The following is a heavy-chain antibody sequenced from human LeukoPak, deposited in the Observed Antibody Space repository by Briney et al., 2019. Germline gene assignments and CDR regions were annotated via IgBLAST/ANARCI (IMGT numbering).Heavy chain of an antibody. D-gene: IGHD2-2*01. V-gene: IGHV1-2*02. CDR1: GYTLTGYY. CDR2: INPNSGGT. J-gene: IGHJ4*02. CDR3: ASPPEYCSSTSCYLDFDY. Sequence: ASVKVSCKASGYTLTGYYMHWVRQAPAQGLEWMGWINPNSGGTNYAQKFQGRVTMTRDTSISTAYMGLSRLRSDDTAVYYCASPPEYCSSTSCYLDFDYWGQGTLVTVSS.